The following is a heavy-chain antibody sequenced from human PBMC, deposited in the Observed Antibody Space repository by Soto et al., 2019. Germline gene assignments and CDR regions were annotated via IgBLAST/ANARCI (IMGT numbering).Heavy chain of an antibody. D-gene: IGHD4-17*01. CDR1: GFTFSTYG. J-gene: IGHJ4*02. Sequence: GGPLRLSYAASGFTFSTYGMHWVLQAPGKGLEWVAVISHDRSNTFYEESVKGRFIIYRDNSKNKLYMQMTSLRDEEKAVFYCAKDLGGDYKPNYFDYWGQGTLVTVSS. V-gene: IGHV3-30*18. CDR3: AKDLGGDYKPNYFDY. CDR2: ISHDRSNT.